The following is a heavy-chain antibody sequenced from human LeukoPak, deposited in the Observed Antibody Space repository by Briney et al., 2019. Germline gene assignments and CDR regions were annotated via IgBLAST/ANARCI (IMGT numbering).Heavy chain of an antibody. Sequence: GGSLRLSCTASGFTFGDYLMSWFRQAPGKGLEWIGFISGGTTEYAGSVKGSFTISRDDSTSIAYLQMNSLTTEDTAVYYCSRGSGWLSVYWGKGTLVTVSS. CDR2: ISGGTT. V-gene: IGHV3-49*03. CDR1: GFTFGDYL. CDR3: SRGSGWLSVY. D-gene: IGHD6-19*01. J-gene: IGHJ4*02.